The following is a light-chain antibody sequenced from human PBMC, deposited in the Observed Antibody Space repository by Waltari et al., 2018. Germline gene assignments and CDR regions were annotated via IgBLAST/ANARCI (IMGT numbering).Light chain of an antibody. Sequence: QSALTHPASVSGSPGQSITISCTRSRSDLGGYSFVSWYQQHPGKAPKLMIYDVSHRPSGVSNRFSGSKSGNTASLTISGLQPEDEADYYCSSYTSIIPPFLFGTGTKVTVL. J-gene: IGLJ1*01. CDR1: RSDLGGYSF. V-gene: IGLV2-14*01. CDR3: SSYTSIIPPFL. CDR2: DVS.